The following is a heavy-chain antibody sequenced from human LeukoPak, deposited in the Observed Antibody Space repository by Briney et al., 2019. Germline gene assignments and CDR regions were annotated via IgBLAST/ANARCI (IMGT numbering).Heavy chain of an antibody. CDR2: INHSGST. J-gene: IGHJ4*02. CDR1: GGSFSGYY. D-gene: IGHD2-2*01. V-gene: IGHV4-34*01. Sequence: SETLSLTCAVYGGSFSGYYWSWIRQPPGKGLEWIGEINHSGSTNYNPSLKSRVTISVDTSKNQFSLKLSSVTAADTAVYYCARGRAAVPAPRRYYFDYWGQGTLVTVSS. CDR3: ARGRAAVPAPRRYYFDY.